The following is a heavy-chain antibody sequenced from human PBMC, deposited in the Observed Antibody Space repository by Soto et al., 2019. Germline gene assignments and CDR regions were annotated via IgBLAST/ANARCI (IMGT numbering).Heavy chain of an antibody. Sequence: ASVKVSCKASGYTFTSYAMHWVRQAPGQRLEWMGWINAGNGNTKYSQKFQGRVTITRDTSASTAYIELSSLRSEDTAVYYCARILNSGYDAFDPWGQGTLVTVSS. J-gene: IGHJ5*02. V-gene: IGHV1-3*01. CDR2: INAGNGNT. CDR1: GYTFTSYA. D-gene: IGHD5-12*01. CDR3: ARILNSGYDAFDP.